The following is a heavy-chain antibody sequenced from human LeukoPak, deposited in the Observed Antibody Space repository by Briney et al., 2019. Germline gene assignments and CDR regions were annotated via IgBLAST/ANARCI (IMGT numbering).Heavy chain of an antibody. Sequence: TGGSLRLSCAASGFTFSSYSMNWVRQAPGKGLEWVSYISKSGGTYYADSVKGRFTLSRDNAKNSLNLQMNSLRAEDTAVYYCANEIRPNDYWGQGTLVTVSS. CDR3: ANEIRPNDY. CDR2: ISKSGGT. V-gene: IGHV3-48*01. CDR1: GFTFSSYS. D-gene: IGHD4-17*01. J-gene: IGHJ4*02.